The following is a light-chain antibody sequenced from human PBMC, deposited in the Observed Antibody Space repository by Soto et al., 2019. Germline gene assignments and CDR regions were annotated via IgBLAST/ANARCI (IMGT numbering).Light chain of an antibody. Sequence: EIVLTQSPCTLSLSPGERASLSCRASQSVPRSYLAWYQQKPGQAPRLLIYGASSRATGIPDRFSGSGSGTDFTLTISRLEPEDFAVYYCQQYGSSPGAFGQGTKVDIK. CDR1: QSVPRSY. CDR2: GAS. J-gene: IGKJ1*01. V-gene: IGKV3-20*01. CDR3: QQYGSSPGA.